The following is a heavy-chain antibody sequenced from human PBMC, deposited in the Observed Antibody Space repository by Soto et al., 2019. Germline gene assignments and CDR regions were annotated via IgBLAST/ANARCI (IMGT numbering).Heavy chain of an antibody. CDR1: GFTFSSYA. CDR3: AKDPDGRYDYVWGKSTPVF. V-gene: IGHV3-23*01. CDR2: ISGSGGST. D-gene: IGHD3-16*01. Sequence: HPGGSLRLSCAASGFTFSSYAMSWVRQAPGKGLEWVSAISGSGGSTYYADSVKGRFTISRDNSKNTLYLQMNSLRAEDTAVYYCAKDPDGRYDYVWGKSTPVFWGQGALVTVSS. J-gene: IGHJ4*02.